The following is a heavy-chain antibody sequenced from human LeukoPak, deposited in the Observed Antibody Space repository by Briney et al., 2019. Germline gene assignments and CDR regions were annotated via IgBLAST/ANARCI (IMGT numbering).Heavy chain of an antibody. Sequence: GESLKISCKGSGYSFTSYWIGRVRQMPGKGLEWMGIIYPGDSDTRYSPSFQGQVTISADKSISTAYLQWSSLKASDTAMYYCARTLGYYDSSGYRRGWYFDYWGQGTMVTVSS. D-gene: IGHD3-22*01. CDR1: GYSFTSYW. J-gene: IGHJ4*02. V-gene: IGHV5-51*01. CDR2: IYPGDSDT. CDR3: ARTLGYYDSSGYRRGWYFDY.